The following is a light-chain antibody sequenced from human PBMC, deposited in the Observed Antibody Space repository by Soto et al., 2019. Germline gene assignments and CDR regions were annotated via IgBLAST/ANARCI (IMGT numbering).Light chain of an antibody. J-gene: IGKJ1*01. CDR3: LQRSNWPRT. CDR1: QSICNY. V-gene: IGKV3-11*01. Sequence: EIVLTQSPATLSLSPGERATLSCRASQSICNYLAWFQQKPGQAPRLLIYDASNRATGIPARFSGSGSGTDFTLTISSLQPEDFVVYYCLQRSNWPRTFGQGTMVEVK. CDR2: DAS.